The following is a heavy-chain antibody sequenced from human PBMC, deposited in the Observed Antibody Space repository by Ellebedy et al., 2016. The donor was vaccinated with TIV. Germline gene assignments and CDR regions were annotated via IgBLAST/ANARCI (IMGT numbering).Heavy chain of an antibody. V-gene: IGHV3-30*03. J-gene: IGHJ3*02. D-gene: IGHD3-10*01. Sequence: GESLKISCAASGFTFSSYGMHWVRQAPGKGLEWVAVISYDGSSKFYADSVKGRFTIARDTSKNTLYLQVNSLRAEDTAVYYCARDEGITMVRGAFDAFDIWGQGTMVTVSS. CDR3: ARDEGITMVRGAFDAFDI. CDR1: GFTFSSYG. CDR2: ISYDGSSK.